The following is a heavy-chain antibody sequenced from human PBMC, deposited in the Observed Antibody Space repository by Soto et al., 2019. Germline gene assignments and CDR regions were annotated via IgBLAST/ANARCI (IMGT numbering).Heavy chain of an antibody. J-gene: IGHJ6*03. CDR1: GGSISSSSYY. CDR2: IYYSGST. D-gene: IGHD3-9*01. CDR3: ARQTGYYDILTGRPGGYMDV. Sequence: SETLSLTCTVSGGSISSSSYYWGWKRQPPGKGLEWIGSIYYSGSTYYNPSLKSRVTISVDTSKNQFSLKLSSVTAADTAVYYCARQTGYYDILTGRPGGYMDVWGKGTTVTVSS. V-gene: IGHV4-39*01.